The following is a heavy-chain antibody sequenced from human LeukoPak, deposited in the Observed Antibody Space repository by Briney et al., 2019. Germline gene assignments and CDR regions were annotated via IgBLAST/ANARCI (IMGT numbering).Heavy chain of an antibody. CDR1: GYSFTSYW. Sequence: GESLKISCKGSGYSFTSYWISWTRQMPGKGLEWMGRIDPSDSYTNYSPSFQGHVTISADKSISTAYLQWSSLKASDTAMYYCARCAAYCSSTSCYHRDGMDVWGKGTTVTVSS. J-gene: IGHJ6*04. D-gene: IGHD2-2*01. V-gene: IGHV5-10-1*01. CDR2: IDPSDSYT. CDR3: ARCAAYCSSTSCYHRDGMDV.